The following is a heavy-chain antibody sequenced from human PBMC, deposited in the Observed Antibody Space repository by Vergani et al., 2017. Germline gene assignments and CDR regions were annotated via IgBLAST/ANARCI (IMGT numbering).Heavy chain of an antibody. Sequence: QVHLVESGGGVVQPGRSLRLSCVVSGFTSSYYGMHWVRQAPGKGLEWVAGISYDGTQKYYADSVKGRFTITRDNSKSTLYLQMNSLRTEDTAVYYCATESCGRPGWQVGYFREWGQGTLVTVSS. V-gene: IGHV3-30*03. J-gene: IGHJ1*01. CDR3: ATESCGRPGWQVGYFRE. CDR2: ISYDGTQK. CDR1: GFTSSYYG. D-gene: IGHD2-15*01.